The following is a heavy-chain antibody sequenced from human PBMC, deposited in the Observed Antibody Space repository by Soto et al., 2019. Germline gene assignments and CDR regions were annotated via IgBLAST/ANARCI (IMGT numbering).Heavy chain of an antibody. V-gene: IGHV1-69*01. CDR2: IIPIPGTA. CDR3: ARSQGSSTSLEIYYYYYYGMDV. J-gene: IGHJ6*02. CDR1: GGTFGSYA. Sequence: QVQLVQSGAEVKKPGSSVKVSCTASGGTFGSYAISWVRQAPGQGLEWMGGIIPIPGTANYGQKFQGRVTIAADESTSTAYMELSSLRSEDTAVYYCARSQGSSTSLEIYYYYYYGMDVWGQGTTVTVSS. D-gene: IGHD2-2*01.